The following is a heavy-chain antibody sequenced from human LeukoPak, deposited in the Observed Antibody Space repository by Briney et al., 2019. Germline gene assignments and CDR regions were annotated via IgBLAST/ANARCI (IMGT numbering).Heavy chain of an antibody. J-gene: IGHJ3*01. CDR3: VREASTSYYDSSGYYRQTETFDV. D-gene: IGHD3-22*01. CDR2: VYYSGRT. Sequence: SETLSLTCAVSGDSVSSDSYYWHWIRRSPGKGLEWVGFVYYSGRTKYNPSLKSRVVTSIDTSKNQVSLRLRSVTAADTAMYFCVREASTSYYDSSGYYRQTETFDVWGLGTMVTVSS. V-gene: IGHV4-61*01. CDR1: GDSVSSDSYY.